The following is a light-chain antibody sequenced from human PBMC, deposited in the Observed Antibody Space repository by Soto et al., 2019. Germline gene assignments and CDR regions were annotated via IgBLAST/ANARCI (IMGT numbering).Light chain of an antibody. Sequence: ILMTQSPVTLSVSPGDSATLSCRASQSIGSNLAWYQQKPGQAPRLLIYAASTRVTSLPGRFSGRGSGTEFTLTISGLQSDDFAIYYCQHYTNWPPITFGQGTRLEIK. J-gene: IGKJ5*01. V-gene: IGKV3-15*01. CDR3: QHYTNWPPIT. CDR2: AAS. CDR1: QSIGSN.